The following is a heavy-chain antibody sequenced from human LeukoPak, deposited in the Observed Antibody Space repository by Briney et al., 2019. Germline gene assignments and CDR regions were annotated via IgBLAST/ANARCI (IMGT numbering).Heavy chain of an antibody. CDR3: VRESGSYYGSGTYLLFDY. J-gene: IGHJ4*02. CDR1: GVSIRSGTHY. D-gene: IGHD3-10*01. CDR2: IYYSGST. V-gene: IGHV4-31*03. Sequence: SETLSLTCTVSGVSIRSGTHYWSWIRQPPGKGLEWIGYIYYSGSTYYNPSLKSRVTMSVDTSKSQFSLKLSSVAAADTAVYFCVRESGSYYGSGTYLLFDYWGQGTLVTVSS.